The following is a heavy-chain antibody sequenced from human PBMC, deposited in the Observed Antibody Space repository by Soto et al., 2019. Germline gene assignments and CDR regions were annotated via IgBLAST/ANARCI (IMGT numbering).Heavy chain of an antibody. CDR2: ISGSGGST. D-gene: IGHD3-3*01. CDR3: AKGPEITIFGVAPADY. CDR1: GFTFSSYA. V-gene: IGHV3-23*01. Sequence: EVQLLESGGGLVQPGGSLRLSCAASGFTFSSYAMSWVRQAPGKGLEWVSAISGSGGSTYYADSVKGRFTISRDNSKSTLYLQMNSLRAEDTAVYYCAKGPEITIFGVAPADYWGQGTLVTVSS. J-gene: IGHJ4*02.